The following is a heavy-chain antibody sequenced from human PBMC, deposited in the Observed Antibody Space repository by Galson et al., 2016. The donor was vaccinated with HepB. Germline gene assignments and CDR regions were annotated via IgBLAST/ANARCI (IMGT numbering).Heavy chain of an antibody. CDR2: ISANGEAA. CDR1: GFPFSSYD. CDR3: ARRAAYALGNYWYGYGMDG. V-gene: IGHV3-23*01. Sequence: SLRLSCAASGFPFSSYDMNWVRQAPGTGPEWVSIISANGEAAYYADSVRGRFTISRDNAKNTLSLQLNSLRAEDTALYYCARRAAYALGNYWYGYGMDGWGQGTTVIVSS. J-gene: IGHJ6*02. D-gene: IGHD2-2*01.